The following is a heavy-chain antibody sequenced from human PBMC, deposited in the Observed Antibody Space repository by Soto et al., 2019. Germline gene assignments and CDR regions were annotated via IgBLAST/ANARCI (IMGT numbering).Heavy chain of an antibody. D-gene: IGHD2-2*01. CDR2: ISSSSSYI. V-gene: IGHV3-21*01. CDR3: ARDLQSVPTGYYYYGMDV. CDR1: GFTFSSYS. Sequence: GSLRLSCAASGFTFSSYSMNWVRQAPGKGLEWVSSISSSSSYIYYADSVKGRFTISRDNAKNSLYLQMNSLRAEDTAVYYCARDLQSVPTGYYYYGMDVWGQGTTVTVS. J-gene: IGHJ6*02.